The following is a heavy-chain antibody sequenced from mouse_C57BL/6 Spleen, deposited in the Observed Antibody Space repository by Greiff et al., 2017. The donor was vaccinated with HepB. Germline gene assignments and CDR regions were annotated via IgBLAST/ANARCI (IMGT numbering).Heavy chain of an antibody. D-gene: IGHD4-1*01. J-gene: IGHJ4*01. CDR2: IWRGGST. Sequence: VMLVESGPGLVQPSQILSITCTVSGFSLTSYGLHWVRQSPGKGLEWLGVIWRGGSTDYNAAFMSRLSITKDNSKSQVFFKMNSLQADDTAIYYCAKIWGGYYAMDYWGQGTSVTVSS. CDR1: GFSLTSYG. CDR3: AKIWGGYYAMDY. V-gene: IGHV2-5*01.